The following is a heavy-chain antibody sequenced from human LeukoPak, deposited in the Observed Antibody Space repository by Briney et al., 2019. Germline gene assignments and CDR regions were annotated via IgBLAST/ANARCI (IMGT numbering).Heavy chain of an antibody. CDR1: GDSISSYY. J-gene: IGHJ5*02. D-gene: IGHD1-26*01. V-gene: IGHV4-59*01. Sequence: PSETLSVTCTVSGDSISSYYWSWIRQPPGKGLEWIGYIDYSGSTNYNPSLKSRVTISVDTSKNQFSLKLRSVTAADTAVYYCARDGHGSGSYYHWFDPWGQGTLVTVSS. CDR3: ARDGHGSGSYYHWFDP. CDR2: IDYSGST.